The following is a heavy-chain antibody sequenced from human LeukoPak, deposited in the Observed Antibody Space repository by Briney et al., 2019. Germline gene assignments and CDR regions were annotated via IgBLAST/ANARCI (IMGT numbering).Heavy chain of an antibody. CDR3: AKDRTATVTLDAFDI. CDR2: SSVSGGST. D-gene: IGHD4-11*01. CDR1: GFTLSRCA. J-gene: IGHJ3*02. Sequence: GVSLTLSCPPSGFTLSRCAEHGVRDAPGKGPQGVSASSVSGGSTYYADSVKGRFTISRDNSKNTLYMQMNSLRAEDTAVYYCAKDRTATVTLDAFDIWGQGTMVTVSS. V-gene: IGHV3-23*01.